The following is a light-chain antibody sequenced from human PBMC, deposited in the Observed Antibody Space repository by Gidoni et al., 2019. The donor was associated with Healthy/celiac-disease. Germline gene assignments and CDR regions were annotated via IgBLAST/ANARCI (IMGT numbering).Light chain of an antibody. CDR1: KSVSSY. V-gene: IGKV3-11*01. J-gene: IGKJ3*01. CDR3: QQRRNWPRGFT. Sequence: EIVLTQSPATLSLSPGARATLSCRASKSVSSYLAWYQQKPGQAPRPLIYDASNRATGIPATFSGSGSGTDFALTISSLGPEDFAVYYCQQRRNWPRGFTFGPGTKVDIK. CDR2: DAS.